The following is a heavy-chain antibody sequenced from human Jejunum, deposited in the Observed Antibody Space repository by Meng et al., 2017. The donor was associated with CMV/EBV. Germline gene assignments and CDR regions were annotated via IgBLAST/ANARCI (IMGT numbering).Heavy chain of an antibody. Sequence: AGFTFGDYAMHWVRQAPGKGLEWVSGVSWNSGKIDYADSVKGRFTISRDNAKNSLYLQMNSLRAEDTALYYCVKGIRIVGAPPDIWGQGTMVTVSS. CDR1: GFTFGDYA. CDR3: VKGIRIVGAPPDI. CDR2: VSWNSGKI. J-gene: IGHJ3*02. V-gene: IGHV3-9*01. D-gene: IGHD1-26*01.